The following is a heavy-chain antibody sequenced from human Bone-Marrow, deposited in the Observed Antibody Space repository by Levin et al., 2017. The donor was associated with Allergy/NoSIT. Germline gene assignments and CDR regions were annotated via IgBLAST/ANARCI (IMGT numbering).Heavy chain of an antibody. CDR2: ISYDGSNK. CDR3: ARDRSGSYWGWFDY. V-gene: IGHV3-30-3*01. Sequence: GGSLRLSCAASGFTFSSYAMHWVRQAPGKGLEWVAVISYDGSNKYYADSVKGRFTISRDNSKNTLYLQMNSLRAEDTAVYYCARDRSGSYWGWFDYWGQGTLVTVSS. D-gene: IGHD1-26*01. J-gene: IGHJ4*02. CDR1: GFTFSSYA.